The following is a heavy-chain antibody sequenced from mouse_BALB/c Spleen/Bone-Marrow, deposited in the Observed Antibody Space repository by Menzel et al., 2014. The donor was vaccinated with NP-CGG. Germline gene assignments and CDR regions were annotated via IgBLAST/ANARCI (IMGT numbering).Heavy chain of an antibody. V-gene: IGHV1-53*01. Sequence: QVQLQQSGSVLVRPGASVKLSCKASGYTFTSYWMHWVKLRPGQGFEWIGEINPSNGGTNYNEKFKGKATLTADKSSNTAYMQLSSLTSEDSAVYFCARCGGLRDFDYWGQGTSVTVSS. CDR3: ARCGGLRDFDY. J-gene: IGHJ4*01. CDR2: INPSNGGT. D-gene: IGHD2-4*01. CDR1: GYTFTSYW.